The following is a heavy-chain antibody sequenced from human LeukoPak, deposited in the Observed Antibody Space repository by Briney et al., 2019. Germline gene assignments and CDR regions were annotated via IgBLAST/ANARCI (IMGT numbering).Heavy chain of an antibody. CDR1: GYTFTSYG. D-gene: IGHD3-9*01. CDR3: ARGDDILAGYFRGFDY. CDR2: ISAYNGNT. J-gene: IGHJ4*02. Sequence: ASVKVSCKASGYTFTSYGFSWVRQAPGQGLVWRGWISAYNGNTNYAQKLQSRVTMTTDTSTSTAYMELRSLRSDDTAVYYCARGDDILAGYFRGFDYWGQGTLVTVSS. V-gene: IGHV1-18*01.